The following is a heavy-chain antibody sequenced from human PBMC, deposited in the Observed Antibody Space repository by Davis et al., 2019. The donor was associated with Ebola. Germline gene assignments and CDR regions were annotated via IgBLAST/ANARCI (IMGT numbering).Heavy chain of an antibody. CDR2: INAGNGNT. CDR1: AYTFSTYA. CDR3: ARGRTVAGTGGLSWFDP. D-gene: IGHD6-19*01. Sequence: ASVMVSCKASAYTFSTYAMHWLRHAPGQRLVWMGWINAGNGNTKYSQEFQGRVSIIRDTSASTAYMELSSLRSEDTAVYYCARGRTVAGTGGLSWFDPWGQGTLVTVSS. V-gene: IGHV1-3*01. J-gene: IGHJ5*02.